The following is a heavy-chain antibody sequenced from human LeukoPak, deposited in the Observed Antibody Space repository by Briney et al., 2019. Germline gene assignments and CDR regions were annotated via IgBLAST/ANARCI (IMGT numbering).Heavy chain of an antibody. V-gene: IGHV1-3*01. CDR3: ARDDHLSLWAFDY. D-gene: IGHD2-21*01. Sequence: GASVKVSCKASGYTFTSYGISWVRQAPGHGLEWMGWINAGNGNTKYSQKFQGRVTITRDTSASTAYMELSSLRSEDTAVYYCARDDHLSLWAFDYWGQGTLVTVSS. CDR1: GYTFTSYG. J-gene: IGHJ4*02. CDR2: INAGNGNT.